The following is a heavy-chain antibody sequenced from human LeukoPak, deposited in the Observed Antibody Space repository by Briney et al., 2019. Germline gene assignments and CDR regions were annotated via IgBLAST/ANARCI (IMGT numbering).Heavy chain of an antibody. CDR3: ARGLPHSWCCYDAFDI. D-gene: IGHD4/OR15-4a*01. CDR1: GGSFSGYY. J-gene: IGHJ3*02. V-gene: IGHV4-34*01. CDR2: INHSGST. Sequence: SETLSLTCVVYGGSFSGYYWSWIRQPPRKGLEWIGEINHSGSTNYNPSLKSRVTISVDTSKNQFSLKLSSVTAADTALYYLARGLPHSWCCYDAFDIWGQGTMVTASS.